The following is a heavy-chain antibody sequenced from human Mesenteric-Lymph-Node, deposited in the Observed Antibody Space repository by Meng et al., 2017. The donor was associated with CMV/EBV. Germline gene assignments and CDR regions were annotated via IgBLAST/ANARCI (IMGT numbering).Heavy chain of an antibody. CDR3: ARRGNYDSDYSEY. J-gene: IGHJ4*02. V-gene: IGHV4-39*01. D-gene: IGHD3-22*01. CDR1: GDSISNSTYY. Sequence: QWQLQEAGPGLVKPSETLSLPCIVAGDSISNSTYYWTWIRQPPGKGLEWIGSVHHSGTTYYNPSLKGRLTISVDTSANLFSLRLTTVTAADTATYYCARRGNYDSDYSEYWGQGTLVTVSS. CDR2: VHHSGTT.